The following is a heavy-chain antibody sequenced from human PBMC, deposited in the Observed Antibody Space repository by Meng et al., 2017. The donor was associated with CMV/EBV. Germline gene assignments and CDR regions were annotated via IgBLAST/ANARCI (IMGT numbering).Heavy chain of an antibody. Sequence: CCAASGFTFSSYAMHWVRQAPGKGLEWVAVISYDGSNKYYADSVKGRFTISRDNSKNTLYLQMNSLRAEDTAVYYCARVARGDGYNAFDYWGQGTLVTVSS. CDR3: ARVARGDGYNAFDY. V-gene: IGHV3-30*04. D-gene: IGHD5-24*01. CDR1: GFTFSSYA. J-gene: IGHJ4*02. CDR2: ISYDGSNK.